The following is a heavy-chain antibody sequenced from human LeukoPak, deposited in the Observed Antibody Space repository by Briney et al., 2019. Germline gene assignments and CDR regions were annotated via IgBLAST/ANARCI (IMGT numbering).Heavy chain of an antibody. J-gene: IGHJ5*02. Sequence: ASVKVSCKASGYTFTGYYMHWVRQAPGQGLEWMGWINPNSGGTNYAQRFQGRVTMTRDTSISTAYMELSRLRSDDTAVYYCARGKRLLWFGELLDWFDPWGQGTLVTVSS. D-gene: IGHD3-10*01. CDR3: ARGKRLLWFGELLDWFDP. CDR2: INPNSGGT. V-gene: IGHV1-2*02. CDR1: GYTFTGYY.